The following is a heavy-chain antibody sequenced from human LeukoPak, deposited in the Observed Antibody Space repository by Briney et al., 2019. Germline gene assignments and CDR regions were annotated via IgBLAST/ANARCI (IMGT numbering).Heavy chain of an antibody. CDR3: ARGSSSSWGGRDDY. D-gene: IGHD6-6*01. V-gene: IGHV1-8*03. Sequence: GASVKVSCKASGYTFTSYDINWVRQATGQGLEWMGWMNPNSGNTGYAQKFQGRVTITRDTSISTAYMELSSLRSEDTAVYYCARGSSSSWGGRDDYWGQGTLVTVSS. CDR2: MNPNSGNT. J-gene: IGHJ4*02. CDR1: GYTFTSYD.